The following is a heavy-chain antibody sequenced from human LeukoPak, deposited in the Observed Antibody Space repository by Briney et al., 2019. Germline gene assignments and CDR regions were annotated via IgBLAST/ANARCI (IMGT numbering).Heavy chain of an antibody. Sequence: SSETLSLTCTVSGGSISGSGSSYYWVWIRQPPGKGLEWIGSIYYSGSTYYNPSLKSRVTISVDTSKNQFSLKLSSVTAADTAVYYCATRRITMVRGVITNDAFDIWGQGTMVTVSS. J-gene: IGHJ3*02. V-gene: IGHV4-39*01. CDR3: ATRRITMVRGVITNDAFDI. CDR1: GGSISGSGSSYY. D-gene: IGHD3-10*01. CDR2: IYYSGST.